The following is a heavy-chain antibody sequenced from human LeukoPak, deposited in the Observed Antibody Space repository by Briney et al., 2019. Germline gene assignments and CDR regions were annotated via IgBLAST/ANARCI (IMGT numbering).Heavy chain of an antibody. J-gene: IGHJ4*02. CDR2: ISSSGGST. D-gene: IGHD1-26*01. V-gene: IGHV3-23*01. Sequence: PGGSLRLSRAASGFTFSIYAMSWVRQAPGKGLEWVSAISSSGGSTYYADSVKGRFTISRDNAKNSLYLQMNSLRAEDTAVYYCARETLDSGSYYGGWGQGTLVTVSS. CDR3: ARETLDSGSYYGG. CDR1: GFTFSIYA.